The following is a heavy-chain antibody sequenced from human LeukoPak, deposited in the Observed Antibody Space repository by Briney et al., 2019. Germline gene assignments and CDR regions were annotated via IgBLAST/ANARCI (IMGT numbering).Heavy chain of an antibody. D-gene: IGHD2-15*01. J-gene: IGHJ6*02. CDR3: ARTLAARREKRYCSGGSCYSDYYYGMDV. CDR2: IIPILGIA. CDR1: GGTFSSYA. Sequence: EASVKVSCKASGGTFSSYAISWVRQAPGQGLEWMGRIIPILGIANYAQKFQGRVTITADKSTSTAYMELSSLRSEDTAVYYCARTLAARREKRYCSGGSCYSDYYYGMDVWGQGTTVTVSS. V-gene: IGHV1-69*04.